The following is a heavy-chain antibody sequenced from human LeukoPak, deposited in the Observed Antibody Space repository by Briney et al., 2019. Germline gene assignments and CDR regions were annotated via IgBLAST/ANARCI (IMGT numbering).Heavy chain of an antibody. CDR3: ARELTGYFDF. J-gene: IGHJ4*02. CDR2: ISYDGRKK. CDR1: GFTFSSYA. D-gene: IGHD7-27*01. Sequence: GGSLRVSCAASGFTFSSYAIHWVRQAPGKGLYWVAIISYDGRKKYYADSVKGRFTISRENSKNALYLQMNSLITEDTAVYYCARELTGYFDFWGQGTLVTVSS. V-gene: IGHV3-30-3*01.